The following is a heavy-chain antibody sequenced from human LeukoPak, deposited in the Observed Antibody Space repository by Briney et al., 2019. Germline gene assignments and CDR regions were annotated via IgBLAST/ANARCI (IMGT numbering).Heavy chain of an antibody. V-gene: IGHV4-39*01. J-gene: IGHJ4*02. CDR1: GGSIISSGYY. CDR2: DYYSGST. D-gene: IGHD2-2*01. Sequence: SEALSLTCTVSGGSIISSGYYWAWIRQPPGKGLEWIGSDYYSGSTYYNPSLKSRVTISIDTSKNQFSLKLTVTAADTAVYYCARYCSSFSCYGDYFDYWGQGTLVTVSS. CDR3: ARYCSSFSCYGDYFDY.